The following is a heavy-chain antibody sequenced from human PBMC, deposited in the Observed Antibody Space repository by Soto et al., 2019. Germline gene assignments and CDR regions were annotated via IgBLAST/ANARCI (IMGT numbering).Heavy chain of an antibody. CDR2: IRSKTYGGTT. Sequence: GGSLRLSCTASGFTFCDYALNWVRQAPGKGLEWVGFIRSKTYGGTTEYAASVKGRFTISRDDSKSIAYLQMNSLKTEDTAVYYCTRDGLGYSGYDSYYYYGMDVWGQGTTVTVS. J-gene: IGHJ6*02. V-gene: IGHV3-49*04. CDR3: TRDGLGYSGYDSYYYYGMDV. CDR1: GFTFCDYA. D-gene: IGHD5-12*01.